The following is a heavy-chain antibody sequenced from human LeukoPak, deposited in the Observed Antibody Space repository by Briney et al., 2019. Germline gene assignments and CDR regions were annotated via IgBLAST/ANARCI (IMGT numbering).Heavy chain of an antibody. CDR1: GGTFSSYA. Sequence: ASVKVSCKASGGTFSSYAISWVRQAPGQGLEWMGGIIPIFGTANYAQKFQGRVTITADESTSTAYMELSSLRSEDTAVYYCARCKYSYGCYFDYWGQGTLVTVSS. J-gene: IGHJ4*02. D-gene: IGHD5-18*01. CDR2: IIPIFGTA. V-gene: IGHV1-69*13. CDR3: ARCKYSYGCYFDY.